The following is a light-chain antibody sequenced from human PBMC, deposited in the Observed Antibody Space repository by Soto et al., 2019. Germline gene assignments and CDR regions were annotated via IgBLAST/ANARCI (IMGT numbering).Light chain of an antibody. J-gene: IGKJ5*01. Sequence: AIQVTQSPSSLSASVGDTVTITCRASQGISSAFAWYQQKPGKVPRLLIYDVFNLQSGVPSRFSGSGSGTDFTLTISRLQPEDFATYYFQQLETYPLTFGQGTRLEVK. CDR1: QGISSA. CDR2: DVF. CDR3: QQLETYPLT. V-gene: IGKV1-13*02.